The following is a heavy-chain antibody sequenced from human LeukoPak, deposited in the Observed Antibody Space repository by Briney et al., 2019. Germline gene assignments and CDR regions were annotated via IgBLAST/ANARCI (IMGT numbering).Heavy chain of an antibody. CDR2: IATTGDS. Sequence: GGSLRLSCAASGFTFSIYDMHWVRQARGKPLEWVSAIATTGDSYYPGSVKGRFTISRENAKNSFYLQINSLRAGDTAVYYCARGTVTAGAFDYWGQGTLVTVSS. V-gene: IGHV3-13*01. CDR3: ARGTVTAGAFDY. J-gene: IGHJ4*02. D-gene: IGHD4-17*01. CDR1: GFTFSIYD.